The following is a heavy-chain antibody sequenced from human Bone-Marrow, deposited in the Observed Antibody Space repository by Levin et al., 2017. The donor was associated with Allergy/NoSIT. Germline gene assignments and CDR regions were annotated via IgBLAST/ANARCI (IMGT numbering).Heavy chain of an antibody. CDR1: GFIFDDYG. Sequence: GGSLRLSCTVSGFIFDDYGMSWVRQVPGKGLEWVSGITWNGASTGYADSVKGRFTISRDNAKKSLYLQMDSLRAEDTALYYCARDRGAQRGLDFTDGMDVWGQGTTVTVSS. V-gene: IGHV3-20*04. J-gene: IGHJ6*02. CDR2: ITWNGAST. D-gene: IGHD3/OR15-3a*01. CDR3: ARDRGAQRGLDFTDGMDV.